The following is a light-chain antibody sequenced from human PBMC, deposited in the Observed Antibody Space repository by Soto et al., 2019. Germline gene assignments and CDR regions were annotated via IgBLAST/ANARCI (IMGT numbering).Light chain of an antibody. CDR2: GNT. J-gene: IGLJ2*01. V-gene: IGLV1-40*01. Sequence: QSVLTQPPSVSGAPGQRVTISGAGGSSNIGAGYDVHWYQQLPGTAPKLLIFGNTNRPSGVPDRFSGSKSGTSASLAITGLQADDEADYYCQAYDSSLSVVVFCGGTKLTVL. CDR1: SSNIGAGYD. CDR3: QAYDSSLSVVV.